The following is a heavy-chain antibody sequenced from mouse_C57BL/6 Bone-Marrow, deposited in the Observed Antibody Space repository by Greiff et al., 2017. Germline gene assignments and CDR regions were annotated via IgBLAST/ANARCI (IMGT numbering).Heavy chain of an antibody. CDR2: INPYNGGT. Sequence: EVQLQQSGPVLVKPGASVKMSCKASGYTFTDYYMNWVKQSHGKSLEWIGVINPYNGGTSYNQKFKGKATFTVDKSSSTAYMELNSLTSEDSAFYYCARDYGSSYYFDYWGQGTTLTVSS. V-gene: IGHV1-19*01. J-gene: IGHJ2*01. CDR3: ARDYGSSYYFDY. CDR1: GYTFTDYY. D-gene: IGHD1-1*01.